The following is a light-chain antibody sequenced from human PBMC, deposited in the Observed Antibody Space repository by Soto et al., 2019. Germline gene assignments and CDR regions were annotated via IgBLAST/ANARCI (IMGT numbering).Light chain of an antibody. J-gene: IGLJ1*01. V-gene: IGLV2-8*01. CDR1: SRDVGGYNY. Sequence: QSVLTQLPSASGSPGQSVAISCTGTSRDVGGYNYVTWYQQHPGKAPKLMIYEVNTRPSEVPDRCSGSKSGNTASLTVSGLQAEDEADYYCNSYAGSSNHVGTGTKATVL. CDR3: NSYAGSSNH. CDR2: EVN.